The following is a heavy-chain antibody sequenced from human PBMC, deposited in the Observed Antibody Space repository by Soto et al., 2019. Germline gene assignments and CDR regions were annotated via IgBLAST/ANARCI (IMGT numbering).Heavy chain of an antibody. CDR1: GGTFSSYT. CDR2: IIPILGIA. CDR3: AREGIVVVPAAMHATLDY. V-gene: IGHV1-69*04. D-gene: IGHD2-2*01. Sequence: SVKVSCKASGGTFSSYTISWVRQAPGQGLEWMGRIIPILGIANYAQKFQGRVTITADKSTSTAYMELSSLRSEDTAVYYCAREGIVVVPAAMHATLDYWGQGTLVTVSS. J-gene: IGHJ4*02.